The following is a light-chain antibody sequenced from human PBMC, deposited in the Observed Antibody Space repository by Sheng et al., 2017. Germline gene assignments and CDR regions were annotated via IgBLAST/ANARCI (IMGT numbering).Light chain of an antibody. CDR3: HQYVHSPQT. V-gene: IGKV3D-11*03. J-gene: IGKJ1*01. CDR2: DAS. CDR1: QGVSNN. Sequence: EIVLTQSPATLSLSPGERATLSCRASQGVSNNLVWYQQKPGQAPRLLIYDASNRATGIPARFSGSGSGTDFTLTISRLEPEDFAVYYCHQYVHSPQTFGQGDQGGNQT.